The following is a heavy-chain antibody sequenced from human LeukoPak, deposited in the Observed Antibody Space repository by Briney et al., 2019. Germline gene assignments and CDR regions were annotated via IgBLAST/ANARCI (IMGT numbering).Heavy chain of an antibody. Sequence: ASVTVSCKASGYTFTSYYMHWVRQAPGQGLEWMGIINPSGGSTSYAQKFQGRVTMTRDTSTSTVYMELSSLRSEDTAVYYCARSTAMVPFDYWGQGTLVTVSS. CDR1: GYTFTSYY. J-gene: IGHJ4*02. V-gene: IGHV1-46*01. CDR2: INPSGGST. D-gene: IGHD3-10*01. CDR3: ARSTAMVPFDY.